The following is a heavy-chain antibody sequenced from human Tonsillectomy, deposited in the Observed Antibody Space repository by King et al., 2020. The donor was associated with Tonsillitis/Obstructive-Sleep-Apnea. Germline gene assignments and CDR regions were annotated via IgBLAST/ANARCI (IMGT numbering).Heavy chain of an antibody. CDR2: ISYDGSNK. Sequence: VQLVESGGGVVQPGRSLRLSCVASGFKFSSYAMHWVRQAPGKGLEWVAFISYDGSNKYYADSMKGRLTISRDNSKNTLYLQMNSLRAEDTAVYYCARSIQGWHYFDYWGQGTLVTVSS. V-gene: IGHV3-30*04. CDR1: GFKFSSYA. D-gene: IGHD6-19*01. CDR3: ARSIQGWHYFDY. J-gene: IGHJ4*02.